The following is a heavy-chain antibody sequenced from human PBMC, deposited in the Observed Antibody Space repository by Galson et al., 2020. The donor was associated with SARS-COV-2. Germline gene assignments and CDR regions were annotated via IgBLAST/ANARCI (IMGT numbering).Heavy chain of an antibody. CDR3: AKCPVGYSSGTNLRGDFDF. V-gene: IGHV3-23*01. J-gene: IGHJ3*01. CDR2: IRGGGGIT. Sequence: GGSLRLSCEASGFTFNTCAMTWVRPAAGKGLEWVSSIRGGGGITYYADSVKGRFTISRHNSKNTLYLEMNSLRAGETAVYYCAKCPVGYSSGTNLRGDFDFWGQGTMVTVSS. D-gene: IGHD3-22*01. CDR1: GFTFNTCA.